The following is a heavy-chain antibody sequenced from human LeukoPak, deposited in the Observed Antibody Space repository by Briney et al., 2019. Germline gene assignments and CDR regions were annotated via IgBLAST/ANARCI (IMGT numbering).Heavy chain of an antibody. Sequence: GGSLRLSRVPSRFTVSSNYMRWVRQAPGEGLEWGSVIYSGGSTYYAESVKGRFTISRDNSKNELYLQMNGLRAEDTAVYYCARGHYDSSGYRALVYWGQGTLVTVSS. CDR3: ARGHYDSSGYRALVY. D-gene: IGHD3-22*01. V-gene: IGHV3-66*01. J-gene: IGHJ4*02. CDR2: IYSGGST. CDR1: RFTVSSNY.